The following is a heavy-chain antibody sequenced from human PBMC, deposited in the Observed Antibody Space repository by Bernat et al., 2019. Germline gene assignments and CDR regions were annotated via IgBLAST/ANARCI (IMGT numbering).Heavy chain of an antibody. V-gene: IGHV3-13*01. Sequence: EVQLVESGGGLVQPGGSLRLSCAASGFTFSSYDMHWVRQATGKGLEWVSAIGTAGDTYYPGSVKGRFTISRENAKNSLYLQMNSLRGGDAAVYYCAREGTRGAFDYWGQGTLVTVSS. J-gene: IGHJ4*02. CDR2: IGTAGDT. CDR3: AREGTRGAFDY. CDR1: GFTFSSYD.